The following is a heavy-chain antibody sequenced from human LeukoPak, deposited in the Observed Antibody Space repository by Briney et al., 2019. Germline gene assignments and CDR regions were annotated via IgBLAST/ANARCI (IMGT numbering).Heavy chain of an antibody. CDR2: IYIGGST. J-gene: IGHJ4*02. CDR1: GFTVSINY. V-gene: IGHV3-66*01. D-gene: IGHD6-19*01. CDR3: ARTIPPPRIAVTTYYFDY. Sequence: GGSLRLSCAPAGFTVSINYMSEVRETPGKGLEGGSVIYIGGSTYYADSVKGRFTLSRDNSKTTLYLKMNSLRAEETAVYYCARTIPPPRIAVTTYYFDYWGQGTLVTVSS.